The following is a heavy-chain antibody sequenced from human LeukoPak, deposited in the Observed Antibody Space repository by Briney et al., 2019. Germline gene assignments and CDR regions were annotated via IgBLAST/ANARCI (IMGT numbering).Heavy chain of an antibody. CDR3: ARTVAGKGTWTY. J-gene: IGHJ4*02. Sequence: VASVNVSCKASGYTFTSYGISWVRQAPGQGLEWMGWISAYNGNTNYAQKLQGRVTMTTDTSTSTAYMELRSLRSDDTAVYYCARTVAGKGTWTYWGQGTLVTVSS. CDR2: ISAYNGNT. CDR1: GYTFTSYG. D-gene: IGHD6-19*01. V-gene: IGHV1-18*01.